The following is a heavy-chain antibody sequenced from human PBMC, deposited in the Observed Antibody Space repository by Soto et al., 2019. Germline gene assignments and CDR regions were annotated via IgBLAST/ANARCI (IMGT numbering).Heavy chain of an antibody. CDR3: ANQGYGDYIHYYGMDV. CDR2: ISGSGGST. CDR1: GFTFSSYA. D-gene: IGHD4-17*01. Sequence: EVQLLESGGGLVQPGGSLRLSCAASGFTFSSYAMSWVRQAPGKGLEWVSAISGSGGSTYYADSVKGRFTISRDNSKNTPYLQMYSLRAEDTAVYYCANQGYGDYIHYYGMDVWGQGTTVTVSS. J-gene: IGHJ6*02. V-gene: IGHV3-23*01.